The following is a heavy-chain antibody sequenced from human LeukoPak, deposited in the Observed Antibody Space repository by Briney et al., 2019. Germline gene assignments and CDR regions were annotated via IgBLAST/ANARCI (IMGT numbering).Heavy chain of an antibody. CDR3: ARDNSLRDVAWWFDP. CDR1: GYSFTGYN. Sequence: ASVKVSCKASGYSFTGYNMHWVRQAPGQGLEWVGLINPTGTSTTYAQKFQGRVTMTRDMSTTTDYMELSSLRSEDTAVYYCARDNSLRDVAWWFDPWGQGTLVTVSS. J-gene: IGHJ5*02. D-gene: IGHD5-24*01. V-gene: IGHV1-46*01. CDR2: INPTGTST.